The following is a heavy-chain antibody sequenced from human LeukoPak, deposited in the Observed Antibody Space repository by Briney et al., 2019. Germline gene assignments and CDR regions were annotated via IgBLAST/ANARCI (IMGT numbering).Heavy chain of an antibody. CDR3: ARDVQLLLPYFDY. V-gene: IGHV3-7*01. CDR2: IKQDGSEK. D-gene: IGHD5-18*01. J-gene: IGHJ4*02. CDR1: GLIVSDYE. Sequence: GGSLRLSCAASGLIVSDYEMSWVRQAPGKGLEWVANIKQDGSEKYYVDSVKGRFTISRDNAKNSLYLQMNSLRAEDTAVYYCARDVQLLLPYFDYWGQGTLVTVSS.